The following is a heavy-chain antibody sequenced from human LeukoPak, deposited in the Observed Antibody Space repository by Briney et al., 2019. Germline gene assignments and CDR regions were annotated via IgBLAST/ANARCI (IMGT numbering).Heavy chain of an antibody. CDR1: GFTFSDFY. Sequence: TGGSLRLSCAASGFTFSDFYMNWVRQAPGKGLEWVSSISSSSSYIYYADSVKGRFTISRDNAKNSLYLQMNSLRAEDTAVYYCARDRDVVVVPAAIGRGAFDIWGQGTMVTVSS. V-gene: IGHV3-21*01. CDR3: ARDRDVVVVPAAIGRGAFDI. D-gene: IGHD2-2*01. J-gene: IGHJ3*02. CDR2: ISSSSSYI.